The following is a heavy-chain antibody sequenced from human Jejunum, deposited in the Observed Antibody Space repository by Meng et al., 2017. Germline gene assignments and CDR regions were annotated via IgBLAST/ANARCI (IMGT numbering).Heavy chain of an antibody. CDR1: GGSISRTTYY. Sequence: LPASGPGLVKPSEPLSLTCTVSGGSISRTTYYWGWIRQPPGKGLEWIGSLHYSGNTNYNPSLKSRVTISVDTSSQQFSLNLRSVTAADTAVYYCARDSRTSVDMIRGVHPFEYWGQGMLVTVSS. CDR3: ARDSRTSVDMIRGVHPFEY. J-gene: IGHJ4*02. CDR2: LHYSGNT. V-gene: IGHV4-39*07. D-gene: IGHD3-10*01.